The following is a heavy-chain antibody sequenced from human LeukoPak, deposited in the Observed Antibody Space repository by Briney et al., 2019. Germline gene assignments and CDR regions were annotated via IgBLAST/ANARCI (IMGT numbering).Heavy chain of an antibody. CDR1: GFTFNSYP. V-gene: IGHV3-30*04. Sequence: GMSLRLSCVASGFTFNSYPMHWVRQTPGTGLEWVAVISFDDKIQKYADSVKGRFTISSDVSKNTLYLQMNGLRPDDTAVYYCARDLFRGAPDYFDYWGRGTLVTVSS. CDR3: ARDLFRGAPDYFDY. D-gene: IGHD1-26*01. J-gene: IGHJ4*02. CDR2: ISFDDKIQ.